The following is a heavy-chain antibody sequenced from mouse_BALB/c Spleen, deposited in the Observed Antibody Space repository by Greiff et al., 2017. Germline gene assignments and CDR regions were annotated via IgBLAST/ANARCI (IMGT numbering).Heavy chain of an antibody. D-gene: IGHD2-4*01. CDR3: ARRLYYDYDYYAMDY. Sequence: EVQRVESGGGLVKPGGSLKLSCAASGFTFSSYAMSWVRQTPEKRLEWVATISSGGSYTYYPDSVKGRFTISRDNAKNTLYLQMSSLRSEDTAMYYCARRLYYDYDYYAMDYWGQGTSVTVSS. J-gene: IGHJ4*01. CDR1: GFTFSSYA. CDR2: ISSGGSYT. V-gene: IGHV5-9-3*01.